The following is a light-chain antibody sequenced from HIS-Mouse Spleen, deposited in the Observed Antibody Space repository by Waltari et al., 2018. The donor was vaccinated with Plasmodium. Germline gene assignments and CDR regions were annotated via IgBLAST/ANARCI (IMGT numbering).Light chain of an antibody. J-gene: IGKJ3*01. V-gene: IGKV3-15*01. Sequence: EIVMTPSPATLSAFPGGRATLSCRASQSVSSNLAWYQQKPGQAPRLLIYGASTRATGIPARFSGSGSGTEFTLTISSLQSEDFAVYYCQQYNNWSFTFGPGTKVDIK. CDR2: GAS. CDR3: QQYNNWSFT. CDR1: QSVSSN.